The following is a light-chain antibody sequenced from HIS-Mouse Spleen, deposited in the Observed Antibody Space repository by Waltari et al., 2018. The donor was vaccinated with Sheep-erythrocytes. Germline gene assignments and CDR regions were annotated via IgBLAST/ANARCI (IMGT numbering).Light chain of an antibody. CDR1: SSDVGVYNY. Sequence: QSALTHPRPVSWSPGQSVITSRTGTSSDVGVYNYVSWYQQHPGKAPKLMMYDFSKRPSGVPDRFSGSKSGNTASLTISGLQAEDEADYYCCSYAGSYNHVFATETKVTVL. CDR3: CSYAGSYNHV. J-gene: IGLJ1*01. CDR2: DFS. V-gene: IGLV2-11*01.